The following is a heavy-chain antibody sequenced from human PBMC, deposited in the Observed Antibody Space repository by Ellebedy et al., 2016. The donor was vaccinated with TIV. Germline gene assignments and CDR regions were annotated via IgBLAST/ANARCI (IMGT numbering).Heavy chain of an antibody. CDR1: GFTLSSYE. J-gene: IGHJ4*02. V-gene: IGHV3-30-3*01. CDR2: ISYDGSTI. D-gene: IGHD1-26*01. Sequence: GGSLRLSXAASGFTLSSYEMHWVRQAPGKGPEWVALISYDGSTIYYADSVKGRFTISRDNSKNTLYLQLTSLRGEDTTVYYCAREEEISGTSLDYWGQGTLVTVSS. CDR3: AREEEISGTSLDY.